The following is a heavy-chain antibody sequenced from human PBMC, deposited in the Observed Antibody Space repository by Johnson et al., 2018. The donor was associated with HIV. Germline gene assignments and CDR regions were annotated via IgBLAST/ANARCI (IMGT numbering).Heavy chain of an antibody. Sequence: VQLVESGGGLVQPGGSLRLSCAASGFTFSSYAMSWVRQAPGKGLEWVSAISGRVGNTYYANSVKGRFTISRDNSKNTLYLQMNSLRAEDTAVYYCAREKRAAAGNDAFEIWGQGTMVTVSS. J-gene: IGHJ3*02. CDR1: GFTFSSYA. D-gene: IGHD6-13*01. CDR2: ISGRVGNT. V-gene: IGHV3-23*04. CDR3: AREKRAAAGNDAFEI.